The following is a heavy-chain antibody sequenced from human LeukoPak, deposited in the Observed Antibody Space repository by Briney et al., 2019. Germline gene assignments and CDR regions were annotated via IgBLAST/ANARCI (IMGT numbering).Heavy chain of an antibody. CDR2: ISSGGNII. J-gene: IGHJ4*01. CDR3: ARDRGAYCGGDCYLGFDY. Sequence: GGSLRLSCAASGFTFSSYEMNWVRQVPGKGLEWVSYISSGGNIIYYADSVKGRFTISRDNAKKSLYLQMTSLTAEDTAVYYCARDRGAYCGGDCYLGFDYWGRGTLVTVSS. V-gene: IGHV3-48*03. D-gene: IGHD2-21*02. CDR1: GFTFSSYE.